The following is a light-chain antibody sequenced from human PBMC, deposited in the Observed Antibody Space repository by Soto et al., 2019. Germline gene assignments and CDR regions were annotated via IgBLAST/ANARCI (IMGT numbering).Light chain of an antibody. Sequence: DIQLTQSPSFLSASVGDRVTITCRASQGISSYLAWYQQKPGKAPKLLIYAASTLQSGVPSTFSGGGSGTEFTLTISSLQPEDFATYYCQQLNSYPRTFDQGTKVEIK. V-gene: IGKV1-9*01. CDR2: AAS. CDR1: QGISSY. CDR3: QQLNSYPRT. J-gene: IGKJ1*01.